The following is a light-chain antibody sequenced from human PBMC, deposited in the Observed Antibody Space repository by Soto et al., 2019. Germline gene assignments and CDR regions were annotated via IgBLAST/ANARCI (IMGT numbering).Light chain of an antibody. CDR3: LLYMGGGISV. J-gene: IGLJ7*01. V-gene: IGLV8-61*01. Sequence: QTVVTQEPSLSVSPGATVTLTCGLSSGSVSTSSYPSCHQQTPGQPPRTLIHSTNTRSSGVPDRFSGSILGNKAALTITGVQAVDESNYYGLLYMGGGISVFGGGTQLTVL. CDR2: STN. CDR1: SGSVSTSSY.